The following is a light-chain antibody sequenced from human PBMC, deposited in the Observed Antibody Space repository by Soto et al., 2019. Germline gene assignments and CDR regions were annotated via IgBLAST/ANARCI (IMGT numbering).Light chain of an antibody. V-gene: IGLV2-14*01. CDR3: SSYTGSSTPVV. CDR1: SSDVGGYNY. J-gene: IGLJ2*01. Sequence: QSALTQPASVSGSPGQSITISCTGTSSDVGGYNYVSWYQQHPGKAPKLMISDVSNRPSGVSNRFSGSKSGNTASLTISGLQAEDEADYYCSSYTGSSTPVVFGGGTKVTVL. CDR2: DVS.